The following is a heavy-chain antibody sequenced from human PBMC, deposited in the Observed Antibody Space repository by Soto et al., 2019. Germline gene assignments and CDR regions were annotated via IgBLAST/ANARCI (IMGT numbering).Heavy chain of an antibody. J-gene: IGHJ4*02. CDR1: GFTFDDYA. Sequence: EVQLVESGGGLVQPGRSLRLSGAASGFTFDDYAMHWVRQAPGKGLEWVSGISWNSGSIGYADSVKGRFTISRDNAKNSLYLQMNSLRAEDTALYYCAKVAMITFGGVIVGALDYWGQGTLVTVSS. CDR3: AKVAMITFGGVIVGALDY. CDR2: ISWNSGSI. D-gene: IGHD3-16*02. V-gene: IGHV3-9*01.